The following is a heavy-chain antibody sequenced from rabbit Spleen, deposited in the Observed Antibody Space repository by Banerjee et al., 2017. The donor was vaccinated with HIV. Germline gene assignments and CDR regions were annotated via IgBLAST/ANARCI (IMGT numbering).Heavy chain of an antibody. CDR1: GFGFSNYG. Sequence: QEQLVESGGGLVQPGGSLKLSCKASGFGFSNYGVSWVRQTPGKGLEWIACIDAGSSGSTYYASWAKGRFTISKTSSTTVTLQMTSLTAADTATYFCARENYSGYAHGLWGPGTLVTVS. J-gene: IGHJ6*01. D-gene: IGHD6-1*01. CDR3: ARENYSGYAHGL. V-gene: IGHV1S45*01. CDR2: IDAGSSGST.